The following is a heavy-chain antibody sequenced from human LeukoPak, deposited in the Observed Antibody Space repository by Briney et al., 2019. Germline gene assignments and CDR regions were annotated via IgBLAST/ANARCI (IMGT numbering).Heavy chain of an antibody. D-gene: IGHD4-17*01. V-gene: IGHV3-7*01. CDR1: EFSFSSYW. CDR2: IKQDGGQI. Sequence: PGGSLRLSCAASEFSFSSYWMSWVRLAPGKGLEWVANIKQDGGQIYYLESVKGLFTVSRDNAKNSLYLQMNSLRAEDTAVYYCARLGARQMLEYWGQGTLVTVSS. CDR3: ARLGARQMLEY. J-gene: IGHJ4*02.